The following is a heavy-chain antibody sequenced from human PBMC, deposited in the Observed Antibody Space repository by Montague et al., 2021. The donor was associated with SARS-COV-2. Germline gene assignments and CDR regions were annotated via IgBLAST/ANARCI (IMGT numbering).Heavy chain of an antibody. D-gene: IGHD1-26*01. J-gene: IGHJ4*02. V-gene: IGHV6-1*01. CDR2: TYDRSKWYN. CDR1: GDSVSRNSDS. CDR3: ARTSASSDY. Sequence: CAISGDSVSRNSDSGNGSRQTPLNGREGLGRTYDRSKWYNDYAVSVKSRITINPDTSKNQISLQLNSVTPEDTAVYYCARTSASSDYWGQGTLVTVSS.